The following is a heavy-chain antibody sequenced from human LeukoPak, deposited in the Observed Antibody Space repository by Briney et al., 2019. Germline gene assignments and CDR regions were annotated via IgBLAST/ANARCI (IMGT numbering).Heavy chain of an antibody. V-gene: IGHV1-69*05. CDR1: GGTFSSYA. Sequence: SVKVSCKASGGTFSSYAISWVRQAPGQGLEWMGGIIPIFGTANYAQKFQGRVTITTDESTSTAYMELRSLRSEDTAVYYCAIVVVPAAYYYYMDVWGKGTTVTVSS. D-gene: IGHD2-2*01. CDR2: IIPIFGTA. CDR3: AIVVVPAAYYYYMDV. J-gene: IGHJ6*03.